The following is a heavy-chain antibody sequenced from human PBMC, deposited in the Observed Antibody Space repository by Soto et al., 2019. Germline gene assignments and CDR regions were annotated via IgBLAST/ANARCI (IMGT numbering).Heavy chain of an antibody. Sequence: QVQLVQSGAEVKKPGASVKVSCKASGYTFTSYAMHWVRQAPGQRLEWMGWINAGNGNTKYSQKFQGRVTITRDTSASPAYMELSSLRSEDTAVYYCARDLRVKSWFDPWGQGTLVTVSS. CDR1: GYTFTSYA. D-gene: IGHD6-13*01. J-gene: IGHJ5*02. CDR2: INAGNGNT. CDR3: ARDLRVKSWFDP. V-gene: IGHV1-3*01.